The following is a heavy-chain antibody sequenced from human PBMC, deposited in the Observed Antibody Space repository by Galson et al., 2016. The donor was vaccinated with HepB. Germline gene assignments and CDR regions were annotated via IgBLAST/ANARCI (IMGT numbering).Heavy chain of an antibody. CDR2: ISDSGANT. J-gene: IGHJ4*02. V-gene: IGHV3-23*01. CDR1: GFTFSNYA. D-gene: IGHD3-22*01. CDR3: ARLPYSSDGSTSGGHYFYY. Sequence: SLRLSCAASGFTFSNYAMSWVRQAPGKGLHWVSAISDSGANTHYADSVRGRFTVTRDNVKNTLYLQMNSLRAEDTAVYFCARLPYSSDGSTSGGHYFYYWGQGTLVTVSS.